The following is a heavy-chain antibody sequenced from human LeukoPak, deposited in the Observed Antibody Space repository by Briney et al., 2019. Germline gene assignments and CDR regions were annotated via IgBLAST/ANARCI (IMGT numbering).Heavy chain of an antibody. Sequence: ASVKVSCKASGGTFSSYAISWVRPAPGQGLEWMGRIIPILGIANYAQKFQGRVTITADKSTSTAYMELSSLRSEDTAVYYCARVAANWNEPREDYWGQGTLVTVSS. D-gene: IGHD1-1*01. J-gene: IGHJ4*02. CDR1: GGTFSSYA. CDR3: ARVAANWNEPREDY. CDR2: IIPILGIA. V-gene: IGHV1-69*04.